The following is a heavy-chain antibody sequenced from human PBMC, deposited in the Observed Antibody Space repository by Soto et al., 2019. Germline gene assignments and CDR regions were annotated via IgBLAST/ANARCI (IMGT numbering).Heavy chain of an antibody. V-gene: IGHV4-59*01. D-gene: IGHD2-15*01. CDR2: IYYSGST. CDR3: ARGVPYCSGGSCYSSWFDP. CDR1: GGSISSYY. Sequence: SETLSLTCTVSGGSISSYYWSWIRQPPGKGLEWIGYIYYSGSTNYNPSLKSRVTISVDTSKNQFSLKLSSVTAADTAVYYCARGVPYCSGGSCYSSWFDPWGQGTLVTVSS. J-gene: IGHJ5*02.